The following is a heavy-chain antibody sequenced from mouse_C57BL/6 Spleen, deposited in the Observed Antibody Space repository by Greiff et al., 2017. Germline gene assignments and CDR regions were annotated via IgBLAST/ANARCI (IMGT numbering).Heavy chain of an antibody. J-gene: IGHJ2*01. CDR2: IDPSDSYT. D-gene: IGHD1-1*01. Sequence: VQLKQPGAELVMPGPSVKLSCKASGYTFTSYWMHWVKQRPGQGLEWIGEIDPSDSYTNYNQKFKGKSTFTVDKSSSTAYMQLSSLTSEDSAVYYCARWGLRYYFDYWGQGTTLTVSS. CDR1: GYTFTSYW. CDR3: ARWGLRYYFDY. V-gene: IGHV1-69*01.